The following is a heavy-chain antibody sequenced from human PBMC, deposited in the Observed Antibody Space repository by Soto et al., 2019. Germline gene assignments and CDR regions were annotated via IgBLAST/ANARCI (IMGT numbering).Heavy chain of an antibody. CDR1: GFTFDDYA. CDR2: ISWNSGSI. Sequence: SLRLSCAASGFTFDDYAMHWVRQAPGKGLEWVSGISWNSGSIGYADSVKGRFTISRDNAKNSLYLQMNSLRAEDTALYYCAKALTTGSTFDYWGQGTLVTVSS. CDR3: AKALTTGSTFDY. J-gene: IGHJ4*02. D-gene: IGHD3-9*01. V-gene: IGHV3-9*01.